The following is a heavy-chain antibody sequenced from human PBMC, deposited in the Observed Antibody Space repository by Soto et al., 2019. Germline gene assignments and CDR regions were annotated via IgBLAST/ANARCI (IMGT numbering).Heavy chain of an antibody. D-gene: IGHD3-22*01. Sequence: EVQLVVSGGGLVQPGRSLRLSCAASGFTFDDYAMHWVRQAPGKGLEWVSGISWNSGSIGYADSVKGRFTISRDNAKNSLYLQMNSLRAEDTALYYCAKDTRPYYDSSGYLQPFDIWGQGTMVTVSS. J-gene: IGHJ3*02. V-gene: IGHV3-9*01. CDR2: ISWNSGSI. CDR1: GFTFDDYA. CDR3: AKDTRPYYDSSGYLQPFDI.